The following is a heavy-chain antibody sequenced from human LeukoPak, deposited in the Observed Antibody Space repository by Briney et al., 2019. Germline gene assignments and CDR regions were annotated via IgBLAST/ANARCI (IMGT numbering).Heavy chain of an antibody. Sequence: GGSLRLSCAASGFTFSSHGMHWVRQAPGKGLEWVAVISYDGSNKYYADSVKGRFTISRDNSKNTLYLQMNSLRAEDTAVYYCAKTTPLNYYGSGNPGDWGQGTLVTVSS. D-gene: IGHD3-10*01. CDR3: AKTTPLNYYGSGNPGD. CDR2: ISYDGSNK. V-gene: IGHV3-30*18. CDR1: GFTFSSHG. J-gene: IGHJ4*02.